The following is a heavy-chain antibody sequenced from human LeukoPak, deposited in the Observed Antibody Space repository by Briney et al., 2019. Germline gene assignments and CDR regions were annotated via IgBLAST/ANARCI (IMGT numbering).Heavy chain of an antibody. CDR3: AKYAYNWNAPDGFDM. Sequence: GRSLRLSCRASRFSFSDYDMHWVRQAPGKGLEWVAVISYDGSRKHYGDPVKGRFTISRDNSESTLFLQMNSLRTDDTSVYFCAKYAYNWNAPDGFDMWGQGTMVIVSS. D-gene: IGHD1-1*01. J-gene: IGHJ3*02. CDR1: RFSFSDYD. CDR2: ISYDGSRK. V-gene: IGHV3-30*18.